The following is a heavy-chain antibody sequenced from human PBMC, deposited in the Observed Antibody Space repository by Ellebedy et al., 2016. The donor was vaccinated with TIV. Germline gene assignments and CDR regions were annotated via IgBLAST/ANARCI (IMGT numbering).Heavy chain of an antibody. J-gene: IGHJ4*02. V-gene: IGHV3-30*07. CDR2: ISYDGSNK. Sequence: GESLKISCAASGFTFSSYAMHWVRQAPGKGLEWVAVISYDGSNKYYADSVKGRFTISRDNSKNTLYLQMNSLRAEDTAVYYCARDGGFVVVTAMLGYWGQGTLVTVSS. D-gene: IGHD2-21*02. CDR3: ARDGGFVVVTAMLGY. CDR1: GFTFSSYA.